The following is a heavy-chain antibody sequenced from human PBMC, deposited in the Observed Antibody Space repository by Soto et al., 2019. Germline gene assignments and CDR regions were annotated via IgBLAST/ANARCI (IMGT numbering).Heavy chain of an antibody. J-gene: IGHJ4*02. CDR2: INTSGNT. Sequence: QVQLQESGPGLVRPLETLSLTCKVSGGSITSYRWSWIRQSAGKGLAWIGRINTSGNTHYNPSLKSRVTVSIDTSQNQFFLTVTSVTAADSAVYYCARESGDNWDYEAYWGQGTPVTVSS. V-gene: IGHV4-4*07. CDR1: GGSITSYR. CDR3: ARESGDNWDYEAY. D-gene: IGHD1-7*01.